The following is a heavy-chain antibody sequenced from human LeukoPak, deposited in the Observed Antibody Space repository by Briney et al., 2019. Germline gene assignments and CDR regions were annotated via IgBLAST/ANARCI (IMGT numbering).Heavy chain of an antibody. V-gene: IGHV4-59*08. CDR3: ASRPVLRFLEWLLPFDY. J-gene: IGHJ4*02. D-gene: IGHD3-3*01. CDR1: GVTVFGDSINKHD. CDR2: FYYSGYT. Sequence: PSETLFLTCTCSGVTVFGDSINKHDGSWIRQPPGKELSWCGYFYYSGYTNYHSSLKSRVTISVATSKNQFSLKLSSVTAADTAVYYCASRPVLRFLEWLLPFDYWGQGALGTVSS.